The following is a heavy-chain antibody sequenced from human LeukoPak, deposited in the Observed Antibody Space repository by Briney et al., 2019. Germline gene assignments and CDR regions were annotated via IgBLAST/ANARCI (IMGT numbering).Heavy chain of an antibody. J-gene: IGHJ3*01. Sequence: GGSLRLSCAASGLTFSSSAMHWVRQASDKGLEWVATISDDGNDKHYTDSVKGRFTISRDNSRNTLYLQMNSLRSEDTAMYYCATVDDFDAFDDWGQGATVTVSS. CDR2: ISDDGNDK. V-gene: IGHV3-30*04. D-gene: IGHD2-2*03. CDR3: ATVDDFDAFDD. CDR1: GLTFSSSA.